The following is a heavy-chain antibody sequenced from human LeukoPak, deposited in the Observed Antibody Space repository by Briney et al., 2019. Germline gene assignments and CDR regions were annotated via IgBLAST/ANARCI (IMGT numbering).Heavy chain of an antibody. V-gene: IGHV3-30*18. Sequence: GGSLRLSCAASGFTFSNYGLHWVRQAPGKGLEWVALISYDGSNKNYADSVKGRFTISRDNSKNTLYLQMNSLRAGDTAVYYCAKDSSSSWFGGDSKWGQGTLVTVSS. J-gene: IGHJ4*02. D-gene: IGHD6-13*01. CDR1: GFTFSNYG. CDR3: AKDSSSSWFGGDSK. CDR2: ISYDGSNK.